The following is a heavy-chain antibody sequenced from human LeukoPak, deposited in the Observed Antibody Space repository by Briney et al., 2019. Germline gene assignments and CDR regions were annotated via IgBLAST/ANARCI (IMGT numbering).Heavy chain of an antibody. Sequence: SETLSLTCTVSGGSISSSSYYWGWVRQPPGKGLEWIGSIYYRGSAYYNPSLKSRVTISVDTSKNQFSLKLSSVTAADTAVYYCASPPYKTIFGVVTPPTNWGQGTLVTVSS. CDR2: IYYRGSA. D-gene: IGHD3-3*01. CDR3: ASPPYKTIFGVVTPPTN. J-gene: IGHJ4*02. V-gene: IGHV4-39*01. CDR1: GGSISSSSYY.